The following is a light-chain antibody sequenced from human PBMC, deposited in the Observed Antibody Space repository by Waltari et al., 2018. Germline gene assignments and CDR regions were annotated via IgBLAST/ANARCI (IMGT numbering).Light chain of an antibody. CDR1: ALPKPY. V-gene: IGLV3-25*03. Sequence: SSELTQPPSVSVSPGETAKIACSGDALPKPYAYWYRQTPGQAHVVVIYKDTVRNSGLPERFSGSSSGTTVTLTISVVQAEDEADYYCLSADIGGTQGVFGGGTKLTVL. CDR2: KDT. CDR3: LSADIGGTQGV. J-gene: IGLJ2*01.